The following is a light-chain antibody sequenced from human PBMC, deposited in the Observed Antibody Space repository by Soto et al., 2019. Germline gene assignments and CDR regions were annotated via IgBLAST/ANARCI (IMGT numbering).Light chain of an antibody. CDR2: EVN. Sequence: QSALTQPASVSGSPGQSITISCTGTSSDIGAFDYVSWYQHHPGKAPKLIIYEVNNRPSGISYRFSGSKSGNTASLTISGLQAEDEGDYYCGSYTSSSTVIGGGTKVTVL. CDR1: SSDIGAFDY. V-gene: IGLV2-14*01. CDR3: GSYTSSSTV. J-gene: IGLJ2*01.